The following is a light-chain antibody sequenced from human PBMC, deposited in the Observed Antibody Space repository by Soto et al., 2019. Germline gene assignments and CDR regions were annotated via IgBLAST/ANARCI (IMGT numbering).Light chain of an antibody. J-gene: IGKJ1*01. CDR3: QQDAVYSR. CDR1: QSISGW. V-gene: IGKV1-5*03. CDR2: KAS. Sequence: DIQMTQSPSTLSASVGDRVIITCPASQSISGWFAWYQQKPGIAPKLLIYKASTLQDGLPPRFSGSGFGTDLNLTIRCFQPDDCGLYYCQQDAVYSRFGQGTKEDNK.